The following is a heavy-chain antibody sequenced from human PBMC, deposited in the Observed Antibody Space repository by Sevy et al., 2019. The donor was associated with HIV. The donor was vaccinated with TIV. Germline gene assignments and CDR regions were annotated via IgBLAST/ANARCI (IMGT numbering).Heavy chain of an antibody. J-gene: IGHJ6*02. CDR1: GFTFSSYA. D-gene: IGHD3-9*01. CDR3: AKASRGYDILTGYYEDYYYYGMDV. Sequence: GGSLRLSCAASGFTFSSYAMSWVRQAPGKGLEWVSAISGSGGSTYYADSVKGRFTISRDNTKNTLYLQMNSLRAEDTAVYDGAKASRGYDILTGYYEDYYYYGMDVWGQGTTVTVSS. V-gene: IGHV3-23*01. CDR2: ISGSGGST.